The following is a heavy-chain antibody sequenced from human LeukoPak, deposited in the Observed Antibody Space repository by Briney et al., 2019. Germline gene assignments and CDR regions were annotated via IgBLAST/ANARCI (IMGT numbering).Heavy chain of an antibody. V-gene: IGHV4-39*07. Sequence: SETLSLTCTVSGGSIRSSYYYWGWIRQPPGKGLEWIGSIYDSGSTYYNPSLKSRVTISVDRSKNQFSLKLNSVTAADTAVYYCAKGYYYGSGSYLGPFDFWGQGILVIVSS. J-gene: IGHJ4*02. CDR1: GGSIRSSYYY. CDR3: AKGYYYGSGSYLGPFDF. D-gene: IGHD3-10*01. CDR2: IYDSGST.